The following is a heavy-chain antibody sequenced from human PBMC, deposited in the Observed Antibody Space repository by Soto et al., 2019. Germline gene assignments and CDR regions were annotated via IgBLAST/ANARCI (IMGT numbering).Heavy chain of an antibody. CDR1: GFTFHSYA. V-gene: IGHV3-23*01. CDR3: AKLEIGYCSGGSCNHFDY. Sequence: GGSLRLSCAASGFTFHSYAMSWVRQAPGKGLEWVSTISGSGGSTYYADSVEGRFTISRDNSKNTLYLQMNSLRAEDTAIYFCAKLEIGYCSGGSCNHFDYWGQGTLVTVSS. D-gene: IGHD2-15*01. CDR2: ISGSGGST. J-gene: IGHJ4*02.